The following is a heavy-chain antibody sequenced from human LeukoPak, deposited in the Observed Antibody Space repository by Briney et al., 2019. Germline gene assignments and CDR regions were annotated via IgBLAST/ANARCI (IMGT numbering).Heavy chain of an antibody. CDR1: GFTFSSYA. CDR2: IRGSGGST. Sequence: PGGSLRLSCAASGFTFSSYAMSWVRQAPGKGLEWVSAIRGSGGSTYYADSVKGRFIISRDNSKNTLYLQLNSLRTEDTAVYFCARAGNILTGYYSPYFDYWGQGALVTVSS. CDR3: ARAGNILTGYYSPYFDY. J-gene: IGHJ4*02. V-gene: IGHV3-23*01. D-gene: IGHD3-9*01.